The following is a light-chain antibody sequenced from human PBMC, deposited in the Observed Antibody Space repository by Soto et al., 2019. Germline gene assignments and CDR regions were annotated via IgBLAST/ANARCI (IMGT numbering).Light chain of an antibody. J-gene: IGKJ2*01. V-gene: IGKV3-11*01. CDR2: DVS. CDR3: QERSDWYS. Sequence: EIVSTQSPATLSLSPGERATLSCRASQSVRGFLAWYQQKPGQPPRLLIYDVSKRATGIPARFSGGGSGTDFTLTISSLEPEDFAVYYCQERSDWYSFGQGTKLEI. CDR1: QSVRGF.